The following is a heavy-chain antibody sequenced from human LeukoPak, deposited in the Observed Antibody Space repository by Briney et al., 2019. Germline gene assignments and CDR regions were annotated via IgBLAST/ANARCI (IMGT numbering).Heavy chain of an antibody. CDR3: ARGKRGFYDTTGYYYDY. Sequence: PSETLSLTCAVSGGSIRSYYWSWVRQPPGKGLEWIGYIYYTGSTNYNPSLTTPVTISVDTSKYQFSLKLSSVTAADTAVYYCARGKRGFYDTTGYYYDYWGQGNLATVSS. CDR2: IYYTGST. V-gene: IGHV4-59*01. CDR1: GGSIRSYY. J-gene: IGHJ4*02. D-gene: IGHD3-22*01.